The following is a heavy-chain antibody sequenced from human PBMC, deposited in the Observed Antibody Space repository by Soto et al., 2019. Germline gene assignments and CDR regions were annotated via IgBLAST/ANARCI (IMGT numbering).Heavy chain of an antibody. CDR3: ARAYCSGGSCYRVFDP. D-gene: IGHD2-15*01. CDR2: INPNSGGT. CDR1: GYTFTGYY. J-gene: IGHJ5*02. Sequence: ASVKVSCKASGYTFTGYYMHWVRQAPGQGLEWMGWINPNSGGTNYAQKFQGRVTMTRDTSISTAYMGLSRLRSDDTAVYYCARAYCSGGSCYRVFDPWGQGTLVTVSS. V-gene: IGHV1-2*02.